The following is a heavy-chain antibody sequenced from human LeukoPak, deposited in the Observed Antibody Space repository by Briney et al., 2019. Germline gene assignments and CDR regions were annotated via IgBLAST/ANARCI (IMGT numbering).Heavy chain of an antibody. J-gene: IGHJ3*02. CDR3: ARRNPGSYRDDAFDI. V-gene: IGHV3-21*01. Sequence: GGSLRLSCAASGFIFSNSWINWVRQAPGKGLEWVSSISSSSYIYYADSVKGRFTISRDNAKNSLYLQMNSLRAEDTAVYYCARRNPGSYRDDAFDIWGQGTMVTVSS. D-gene: IGHD3-16*02. CDR1: GFIFSNSW. CDR2: ISSSSYI.